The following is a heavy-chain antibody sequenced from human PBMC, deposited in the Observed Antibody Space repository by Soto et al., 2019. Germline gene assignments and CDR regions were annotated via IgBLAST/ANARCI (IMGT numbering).Heavy chain of an antibody. CDR2: IIPIFGTA. CDR1: GGTFSSYA. Sequence: QVQLVQSGAEVKKPRSSVKVSCKASGGTFSSYAISWVRQAPGQGLEWMGGIIPIFGTATYAQKFQGRVTITADESTSTAYMELSSLRSEDTAVYYCARDPLDSYGYFDYWGQGTLVTVSS. CDR3: ARDPLDSYGYFDY. D-gene: IGHD5-18*01. J-gene: IGHJ4*02. V-gene: IGHV1-69*12.